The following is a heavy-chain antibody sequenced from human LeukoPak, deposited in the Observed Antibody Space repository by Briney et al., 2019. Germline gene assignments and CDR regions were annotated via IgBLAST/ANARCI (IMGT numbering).Heavy chain of an antibody. CDR1: GYTFTGYY. Sequence: AASVKVSCKASGYTFTGYYMHWVRQAPGQGLEWMGWINPNSGGTNYAQKLQGRVTMTRDTSTSTVYMELSSLRSEDTAVYYCARGGITMIVKSPFDYWGQGTLVTVSS. D-gene: IGHD3-22*01. CDR3: ARGGITMIVKSPFDY. J-gene: IGHJ4*02. CDR2: INPNSGGT. V-gene: IGHV1-2*02.